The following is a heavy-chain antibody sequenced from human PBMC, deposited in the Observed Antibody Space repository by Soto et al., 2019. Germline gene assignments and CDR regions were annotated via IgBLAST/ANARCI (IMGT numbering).Heavy chain of an antibody. CDR3: AREGVHNYNEYYFDY. V-gene: IGHV4-39*02. CDR2: IYYTGNT. CDR1: GGSISSSTNY. J-gene: IGHJ4*02. D-gene: IGHD3-22*01. Sequence: QLQLQQSGPGLVKPSETLSLTCTVSGGSISSSTNYWGWIRQPPGQALEFIGQIYYTGNTYYNPSLKSRVTVSVDTSKNQFSMKLTSVTAAETAVYYCAREGVHNYNEYYFDYWGQGTLVTVSS.